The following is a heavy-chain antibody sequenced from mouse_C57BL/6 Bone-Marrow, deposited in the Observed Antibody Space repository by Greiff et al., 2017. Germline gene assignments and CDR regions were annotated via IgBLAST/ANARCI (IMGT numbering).Heavy chain of an antibody. CDR2: IYPGSGST. D-gene: IGHD1-1*01. CDR1: GYTFTSYW. Sequence: QVQLQQPGAELVRPGASVKMSCKASGYTFTSYWITWVKQRPGQGLEWIGDIYPGSGSTNYNEKFKSKATLTVDQSSSTAYMQLSSLTSEDSAVYYCARGIYYDPLFDYWGQGTTLTVSS. V-gene: IGHV1-55*01. J-gene: IGHJ2*01. CDR3: ARGIYYDPLFDY.